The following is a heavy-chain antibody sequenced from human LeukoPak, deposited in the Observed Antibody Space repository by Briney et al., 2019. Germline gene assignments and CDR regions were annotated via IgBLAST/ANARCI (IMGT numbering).Heavy chain of an antibody. CDR2: ISSSSSYI. V-gene: IGHV3-21*04. CDR1: GFTFSSHS. Sequence: GGPLRLSCAASGFTFSSHSMDWVRQAPGKGLEWVSSISSSSSYIYYAGSVKGRFTISRDNAKNSLYLQMNSLRAEDTAVYYCARDGDGSGYDEDKADLDFDYWGQGTLVTVSS. J-gene: IGHJ4*02. CDR3: ARDGDGSGYDEDKADLDFDY. D-gene: IGHD5-12*01.